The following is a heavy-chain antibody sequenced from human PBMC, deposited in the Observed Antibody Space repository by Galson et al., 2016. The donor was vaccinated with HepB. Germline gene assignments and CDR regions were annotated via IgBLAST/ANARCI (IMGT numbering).Heavy chain of an antibody. J-gene: IGHJ4*02. D-gene: IGHD3-16*01. Sequence: PALVKPTQTLTLTCTFSGFSLSTSGMCVSWIRQPPGKALEWLALIGWDDDKSYSTSLKTRLSISKDTTKNHVLLTMTNMDPADTATYYCSRIISVSGNYDGFDYWGQGTLVTVSS. V-gene: IGHV2-70*01. CDR1: GFSLSTSGMC. CDR3: SRIISVSGNYDGFDY. CDR2: IGWDDDK.